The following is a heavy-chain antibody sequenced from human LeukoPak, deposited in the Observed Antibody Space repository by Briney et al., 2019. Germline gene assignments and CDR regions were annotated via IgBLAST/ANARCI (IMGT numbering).Heavy chain of an antibody. J-gene: IGHJ4*02. D-gene: IGHD2-21*02. V-gene: IGHV4-34*01. Sequence: SETLSLTCAGSGVSFNDYYWSWVRQTPGKGLEWIGEINHSGYTNDSPSLKSRVTLSIDTSRKQFSLNLRSVTVADTGIYYCTRMTAGHDYWGQGTLVTVSS. CDR2: INHSGYT. CDR1: GVSFNDYY. CDR3: TRMTAGHDY.